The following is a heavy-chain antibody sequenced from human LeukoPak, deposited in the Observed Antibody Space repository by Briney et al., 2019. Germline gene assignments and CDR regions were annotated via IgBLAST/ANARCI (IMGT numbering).Heavy chain of an antibody. J-gene: IGHJ6*03. CDR2: IKQDGSAK. D-gene: IGHD6-13*01. CDR3: ARDQSSSSWYIFYYYYMDV. V-gene: IGHV3-7*01. CDR1: GFTFSSYW. Sequence: GGSLRLSCAASGFTFSSYWMSWVRQAPGKGLEWVANIKQDGSAKYYVDSVKGRFTISRDNAKNSLYLQMNSLRAEDTAVYYCARDQSSSSWYIFYYYYMDVWGKGTTVSVSS.